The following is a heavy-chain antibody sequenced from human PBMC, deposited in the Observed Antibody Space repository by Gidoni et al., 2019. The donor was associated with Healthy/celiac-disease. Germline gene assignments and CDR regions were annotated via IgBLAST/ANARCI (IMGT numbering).Heavy chain of an antibody. V-gene: IGHV4-59*01. D-gene: IGHD1-26*01. J-gene: IGHJ5*02. Sequence: QVQLQESGPGLVKPSETLSLTCTVSGGSISSYYWSWIRQPPGKGLEWIGYIYYSGSTNYNPTLKSRVTISVDTSKNQFSLKLSSVTAADTAVYYCARWPPGWELERARDWFDPWGQGTLVTVSS. CDR2: IYYSGST. CDR3: ARWPPGWELERARDWFDP. CDR1: GGSISSYY.